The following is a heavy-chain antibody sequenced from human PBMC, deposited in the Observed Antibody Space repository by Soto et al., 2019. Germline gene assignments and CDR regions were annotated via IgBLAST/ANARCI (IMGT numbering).Heavy chain of an antibody. V-gene: IGHV3-30-3*01. CDR3: ARAGCDGGSCYTLVGLRYGMDV. Sequence: QVQLVESGGGVVQPGRSLRLSCAASGFTFSSYAMYWVRQAPGKGLEWVAVISYDENNKYYADSVKGRFTISRDNSKNTLYLQMTSLRAEDTAVYYCARAGCDGGSCYTLVGLRYGMDVWGQGTTVTVSS. CDR1: GFTFSSYA. J-gene: IGHJ6*02. CDR2: ISYDENNK. D-gene: IGHD2-15*01.